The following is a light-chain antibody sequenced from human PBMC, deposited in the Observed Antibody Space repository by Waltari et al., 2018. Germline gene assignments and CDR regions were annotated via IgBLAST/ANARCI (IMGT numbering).Light chain of an antibody. J-gene: IGLJ2*01. V-gene: IGLV2-14*03. CDR3: SAHSASSTHVL. CDR2: DVN. Sequence: QSALTQPASVSGSPGQSITISCTGTNSDIGAYNYVFWYQQYPGTAPKLIIYDVNSRPSGISVRFSGSKSCNTASLTISGLQAEDEADYYGSAHSASSTHVLFGGGTKLTVL. CDR1: NSDIGAYNY.